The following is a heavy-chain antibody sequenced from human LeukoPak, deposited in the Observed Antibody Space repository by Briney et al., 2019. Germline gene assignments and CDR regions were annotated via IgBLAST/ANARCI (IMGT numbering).Heavy chain of an antibody. J-gene: IGHJ4*02. CDR2: INPNSGGT. CDR1: GYTFTGYY. CDR3: AREFCTSTSCSYHYFDY. Sequence: ASVKVSCKASGYTFTGYYMHWVRQAPGQGLEWMGRINPNSGGTNFAQKFQGRVTMTRDTSISTAYMELSRLRSDDTAVYYCAREFCTSTSCSYHYFDYWGQGTLVTVSS. D-gene: IGHD2-2*01. V-gene: IGHV1-2*06.